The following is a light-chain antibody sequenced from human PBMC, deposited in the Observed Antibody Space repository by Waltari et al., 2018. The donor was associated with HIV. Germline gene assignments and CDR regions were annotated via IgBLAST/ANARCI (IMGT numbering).Light chain of an antibody. Sequence: QSALTQPASASGSPGQSITISCTGTSRDVASYNLVSWYQHHPGKAPKVMIYAVTKRPSGVSDRFSGSKSGNTASLTISGLQAEDEADYYCCSYAGTSTYVFGTGTKVTVL. J-gene: IGLJ1*01. CDR1: SRDVASYNL. CDR2: AVT. CDR3: CSYAGTSTYV. V-gene: IGLV2-23*02.